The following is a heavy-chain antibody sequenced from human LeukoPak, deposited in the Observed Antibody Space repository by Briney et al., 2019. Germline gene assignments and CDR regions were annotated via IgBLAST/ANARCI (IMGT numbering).Heavy chain of an antibody. Sequence: PSETLSLTCTVSGGSISSGDYYWSWIRQPPGKGLEWIGYIYYSGSTYYNPSLKSRVTISVDTSKNQFSLKLSSVTAADTAVYYCARDHAPLVGATFDYWGQGTLVTVSS. CDR1: GGSISSGDYY. CDR3: ARDHAPLVGATFDY. V-gene: IGHV4-30-4*08. D-gene: IGHD1-26*01. CDR2: IYYSGST. J-gene: IGHJ4*02.